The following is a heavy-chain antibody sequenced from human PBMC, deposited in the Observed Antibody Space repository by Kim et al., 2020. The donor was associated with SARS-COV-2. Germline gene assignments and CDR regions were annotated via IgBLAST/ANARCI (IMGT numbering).Heavy chain of an antibody. CDR3: AKPPRYSSSWYYYDMDV. Sequence: GGSLRLSCAASGFTFSSYAMSWVRQAPGRGLEWVSAISGSVGSTYYADSVKGRFTISRDNSKNTLYLQMNSLRAEDTAVYYCAKPPRYSSSWYYYDMDVWGQGTTVTVSS. J-gene: IGHJ6*02. D-gene: IGHD6-13*01. V-gene: IGHV3-23*01. CDR2: ISGSVGST. CDR1: GFTFSSYA.